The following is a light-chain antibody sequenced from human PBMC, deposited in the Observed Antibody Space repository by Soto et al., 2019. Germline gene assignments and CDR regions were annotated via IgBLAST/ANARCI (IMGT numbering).Light chain of an antibody. Sequence: ETVMTQSPATLSVSPGERATLSCGASQSVSTNLAWYQQKPGQVPRLLIYGASTRASDLPSRFSGSGSGTEFTLTISSLQSEDFAVYYCQKYNEWPLTFGGGTKVEIE. CDR1: QSVSTN. V-gene: IGKV3-15*01. J-gene: IGKJ4*01. CDR2: GAS. CDR3: QKYNEWPLT.